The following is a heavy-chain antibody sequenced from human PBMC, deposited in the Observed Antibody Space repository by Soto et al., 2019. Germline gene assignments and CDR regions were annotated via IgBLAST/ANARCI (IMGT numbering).Heavy chain of an antibody. V-gene: IGHV2-5*01. Sequence: QITLKVSGPTLVKPTQTLTLTCTFSGFSLTTSGVGAGWLRQPPGKALEWLALIFCNDDERYSPSLKSRLTITKDTSKIQVVLTMTNMDLVYTATYSCVNTGYSYDPFGYWGRVTLVTVSS. CDR2: IFCNDDE. CDR3: VNTGYSYDPFGY. CDR1: GFSLTTSGVG. D-gene: IGHD5-18*01. J-gene: IGHJ4*02.